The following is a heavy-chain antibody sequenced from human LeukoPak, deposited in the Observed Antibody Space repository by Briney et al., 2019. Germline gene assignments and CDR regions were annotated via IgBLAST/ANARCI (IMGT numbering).Heavy chain of an antibody. Sequence: ASVKVSCKASGYTFTSYYMHWVRQAPGQGLEWMGIINPSGGSTSYAQKFQGRVTMTRDTSTSTVYMELSSLRAEDTAVYYCARAAAPISTMIVVDLEDYYFDYWGQGTLVTVSS. D-gene: IGHD3-22*01. CDR3: ARAAAPISTMIVVDLEDYYFDY. CDR1: GYTFTSYY. J-gene: IGHJ4*02. V-gene: IGHV1-46*01. CDR2: INPSGGST.